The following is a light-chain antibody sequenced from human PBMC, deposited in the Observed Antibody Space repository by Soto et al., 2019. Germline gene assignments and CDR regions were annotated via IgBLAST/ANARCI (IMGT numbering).Light chain of an antibody. Sequence: DIQITQSPSTLSGSVGDRVTITCRASQTISSWLAWYQQKPGKAPNXLIYDASSLKSGVPARFSGSGSGTEFTLTISSLQPDDFATYYCQQYNTYSTFGQGTKVDIK. CDR3: QQYNTYST. CDR1: QTISSW. V-gene: IGKV1-5*01. CDR2: DAS. J-gene: IGKJ1*01.